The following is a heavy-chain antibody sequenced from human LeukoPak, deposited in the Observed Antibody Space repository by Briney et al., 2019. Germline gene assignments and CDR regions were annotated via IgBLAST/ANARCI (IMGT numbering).Heavy chain of an antibody. Sequence: PSETLSLTCTVSGGSISSYYWSWIRQPPGRGLEWIGSIYYSGSTYYNPSLKSRVTISVDTSKNQFSLKLSSVTAADTAVYYCAREFSVAAPRYFDYWGQGTLVTVSS. CDR1: GGSISSYY. D-gene: IGHD2-15*01. CDR3: AREFSVAAPRYFDY. V-gene: IGHV4-59*12. CDR2: IYYSGST. J-gene: IGHJ4*02.